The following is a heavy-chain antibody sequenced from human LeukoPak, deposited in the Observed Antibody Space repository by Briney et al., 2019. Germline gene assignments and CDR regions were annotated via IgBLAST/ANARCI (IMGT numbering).Heavy chain of an antibody. CDR1: GYSFTTYW. Sequence: GESLKISCNGSGYSFTTYWIAWVRQTPGKGLEWMGIIYPGDPDTRYSPSFQGQVTISADKSMRVAYLQWTSLKASDTAMYYCAWSVSGATFDYWGQGTLVTVSS. V-gene: IGHV5-51*01. J-gene: IGHJ4*02. CDR3: AWSVSGATFDY. CDR2: IYPGDPDT. D-gene: IGHD6-19*01.